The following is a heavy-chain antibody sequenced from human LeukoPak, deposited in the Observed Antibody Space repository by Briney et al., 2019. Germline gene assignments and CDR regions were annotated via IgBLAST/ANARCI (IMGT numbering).Heavy chain of an antibody. D-gene: IGHD2-15*01. J-gene: IGHJ4*02. CDR2: ISSSSSTI. CDR3: ARGDCSGGSCYLSLTTIDY. CDR1: GFTFSSYE. V-gene: IGHV3-48*01. Sequence: GGSLRLSCAASGFTFSSYEMNWVRQAPGKGLEWLSYISSSSSTIYYADSVKGRFTISRDNAKNSLYLQMNSLRAEDTAVYYCARGDCSGGSCYLSLTTIDYWGQGTLVTVSS.